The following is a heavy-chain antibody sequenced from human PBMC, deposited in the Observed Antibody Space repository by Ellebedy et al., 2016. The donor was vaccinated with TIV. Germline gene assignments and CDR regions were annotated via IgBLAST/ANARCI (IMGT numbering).Heavy chain of an antibody. CDR3: ATLYYDFWSGNYKWFDP. V-gene: IGHV4-59*01. Sequence: MPSETLSLTGTAPDSSIRDYCWSWIRQTPGTGLAGSGYIYSIGDTNYNPSLNSRVAISVDTSKNQFSLKLSSVTAADTAVYYCATLYYDFWSGNYKWFDPWGQGTLVTVSS. CDR1: DSSIRDYC. J-gene: IGHJ5*02. CDR2: IYSIGDT. D-gene: IGHD3-3*01.